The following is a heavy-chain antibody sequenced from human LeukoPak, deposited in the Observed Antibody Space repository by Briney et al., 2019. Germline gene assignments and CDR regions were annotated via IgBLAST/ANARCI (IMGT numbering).Heavy chain of an antibody. V-gene: IGHV1-2*02. CDR1: GYTFTGYY. CDR3: ARDSAEVYAIFDY. J-gene: IGHJ4*02. D-gene: IGHD2-8*01. CDR2: INPNSGGT. Sequence: ASVKVSCKASGYTFTGYYMHWVRQAPGQGLEWMGWINPNSGGTNYAQKFQGRVTMTRGTSIGTAYMELSRLRSDDTAVYYCARDSAEVYAIFDYWGQGTLVTVSS.